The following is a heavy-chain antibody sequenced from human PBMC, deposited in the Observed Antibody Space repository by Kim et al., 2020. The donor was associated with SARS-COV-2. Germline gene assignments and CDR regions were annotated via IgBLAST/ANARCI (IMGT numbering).Heavy chain of an antibody. D-gene: IGHD3-22*01. Sequence: GESLKISCKGSGYSFTSYWINWVRQMPGKGLEWMGRIDPTDSYTNYSPSFQGHVTISTDKSINTAYLQWSSLKASDTAMYYCARHEGYYDSSGYHFFYYGMHVWGERTTVTVSS. CDR2: IDPTDSYT. V-gene: IGHV5-10-1*01. J-gene: IGHJ6*04. CDR1: GYSFTSYW. CDR3: ARHEGYYDSSGYHFFYYGMHV.